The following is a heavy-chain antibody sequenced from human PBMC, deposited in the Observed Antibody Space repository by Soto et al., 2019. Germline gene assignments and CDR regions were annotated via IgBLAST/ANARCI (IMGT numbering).Heavy chain of an antibody. V-gene: IGHV4-34*01. CDR1: GGSFSGYY. CDR2: INHSGST. Sequence: KPSETLSLTCAVYGGSFSGYYWSWIRQPPGKGLEWIGEINHSGSTNYNPSLKSRVTISVDTSKNQFSLKLRSVTAADTAVYSCAASLRAGIYGWDYCGQGTLVTVSS. J-gene: IGHJ4*02. CDR3: AASLRAGIYGWDY. D-gene: IGHD6-13*01.